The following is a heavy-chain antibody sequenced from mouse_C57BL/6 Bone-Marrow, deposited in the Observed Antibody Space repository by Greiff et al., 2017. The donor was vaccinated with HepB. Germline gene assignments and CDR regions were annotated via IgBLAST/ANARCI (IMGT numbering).Heavy chain of an antibody. J-gene: IGHJ4*01. CDR3: ARREAVYYAMDY. CDR1: GYTFTSYW. Sequence: QVQLQQPGAELVRPGSSVKLSCKASGYTFTSYWMDWVKQRPGQGLEWIGNIYPSDSETHYNQKFKDKATLTVDKSSSTAYMQLSSLTSEDSAVYYCARREAVYYAMDYWGQGTSVTVSS. CDR2: IYPSDSET. V-gene: IGHV1-61*01.